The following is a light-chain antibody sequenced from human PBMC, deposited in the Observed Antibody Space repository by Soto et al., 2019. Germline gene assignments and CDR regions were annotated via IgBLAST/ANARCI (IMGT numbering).Light chain of an antibody. V-gene: IGKV3-20*01. Sequence: ELVMTHSPATLSVSPGESATLSCRASQSVSRKLAWYQQKPGQAPMLLIYDASSRATGIPDRFSGGGSGTDFTLTISRLEPEDFAVYYCQQFSSYPLTFGGGTKVDIK. CDR3: QQFSSYPLT. CDR1: QSVSRK. CDR2: DAS. J-gene: IGKJ4*01.